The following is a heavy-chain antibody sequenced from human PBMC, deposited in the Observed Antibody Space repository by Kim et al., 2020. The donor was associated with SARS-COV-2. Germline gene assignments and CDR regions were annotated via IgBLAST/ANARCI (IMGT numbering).Heavy chain of an antibody. CDR2: ISSSGSTI. CDR3: ARVFLPPPTTVHYFDY. D-gene: IGHD4-17*01. V-gene: IGHV3-11*01. CDR1: GFTFSDYY. J-gene: IGHJ4*02. Sequence: GGSLRLSCAASGFTFSDYYMSWIRQAPGKGLEWVSYISSSGSTIYYADSVKGRFTISRDNAKNSLYLQMNSLRAEDTAVYYCARVFLPPPTTVHYFDYWGQGTLVTVSS.